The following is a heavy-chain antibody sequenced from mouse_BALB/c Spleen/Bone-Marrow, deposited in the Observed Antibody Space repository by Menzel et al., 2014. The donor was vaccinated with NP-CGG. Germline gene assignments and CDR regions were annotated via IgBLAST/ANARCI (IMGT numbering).Heavy chain of an antibody. Sequence: LQESGPGLVAPSQSPSITCTVPGFSLTSYGVHWVRQPPGKGLEWLGVIWAGGSTNYNSALMSRLSISKDNSKSQVFLKMNSLQTDDTAMYYCASMITTAWFAYWGQGTLVTVSA. CDR1: GFSLTSYG. CDR2: IWAGGST. CDR3: ASMITTAWFAY. V-gene: IGHV2-9*02. D-gene: IGHD2-4*01. J-gene: IGHJ3*01.